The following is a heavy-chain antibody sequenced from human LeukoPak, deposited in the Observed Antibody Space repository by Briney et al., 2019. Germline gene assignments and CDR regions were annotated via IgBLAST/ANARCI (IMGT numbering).Heavy chain of an antibody. J-gene: IGHJ4*02. D-gene: IGHD3-16*02. V-gene: IGHV3-23*01. CDR3: AKAVRVDMITFGGVIVYPYYFDY. CDR2: TSGSGGST. Sequence: TGGSLRLSCAASGFTFSSYAMSWVRQAPGKGLEWVSATSGSGGSTYYADSVKGRFTISRDNSKNTLYLQMNSLRAEDTAVYYCAKAVRVDMITFGGVIVYPYYFDYWGQGTLVTVSS. CDR1: GFTFSSYA.